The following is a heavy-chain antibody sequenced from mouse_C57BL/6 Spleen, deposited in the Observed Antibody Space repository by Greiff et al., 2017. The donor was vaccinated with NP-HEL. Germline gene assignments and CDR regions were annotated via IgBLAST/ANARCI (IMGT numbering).Heavy chain of an antibody. CDR2: IDPEDGET. D-gene: IGHD1-1*01. CDR3: ARGDYYGLWYFDV. Sequence: VQLKESGAELVKPGASVKLSCTASGFNIKDYYMHWVKQRTEQGLEWIGRIDPEDGETKYVPKFQGKATITADTSSNTAYLQLSSLTSEDTAVYYCARGDYYGLWYFDVWGTGTTVTVSS. V-gene: IGHV14-2*01. CDR1: GFNIKDYY. J-gene: IGHJ1*03.